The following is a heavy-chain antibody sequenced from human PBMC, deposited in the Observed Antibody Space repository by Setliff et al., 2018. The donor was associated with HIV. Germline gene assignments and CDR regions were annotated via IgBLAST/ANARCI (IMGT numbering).Heavy chain of an antibody. CDR1: RGPFSGYF. V-gene: IGHV4-34*01. J-gene: IGHJ6*03. CDR3: ARQYCGGDCHFYYYMDV. CDR2: INFSGTT. D-gene: IGHD2-21*02. Sequence: SETLSLTCGVFRGPFSGYFWSWIRQSPGRGLEWIGEINFSGTTNYNPSLKSRVTISIDTSKEWFSLNLNSVTAADTAVYYCARQYCGGDCHFYYYMDVWGKGTTVTVSS.